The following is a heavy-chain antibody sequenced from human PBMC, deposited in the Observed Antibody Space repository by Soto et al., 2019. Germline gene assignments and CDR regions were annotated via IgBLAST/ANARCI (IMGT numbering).Heavy chain of an antibody. V-gene: IGHV3-23*01. CDR2: ISGSGGST. CDR1: GFTFSNYA. J-gene: IGHJ4*02. Sequence: EVQLLESGGGLEQPGGSLRLSCAASGFTFSNYAMNWVRQAPGKGLEWVSVISGSGGSTYYADSVKGRFTISRDNSKNTLYVQMNSLRAEDTAVYYCAKRATGTYFDYWGQGTLVTVSS. D-gene: IGHD1-1*01. CDR3: AKRATGTYFDY.